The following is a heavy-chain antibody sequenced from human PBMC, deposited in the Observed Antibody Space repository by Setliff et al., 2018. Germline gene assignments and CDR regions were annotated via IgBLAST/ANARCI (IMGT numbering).Heavy chain of an antibody. CDR1: GFSLSTSGVS. CDR3: AHKEVQWLGEYFDY. V-gene: IGHV2-5*02. Sequence: SGPTLVNPTQTLTLTCTFSGFSLSTSGVSVGWIRQPPGKALEWLALIYWDDDKRYSPSLKSRLTITKDTSKNQVVLTMTNMDPVDTATYYCAHKEVQWLGEYFDYWGQGTLVTVSS. J-gene: IGHJ4*02. D-gene: IGHD6-19*01. CDR2: IYWDDDK.